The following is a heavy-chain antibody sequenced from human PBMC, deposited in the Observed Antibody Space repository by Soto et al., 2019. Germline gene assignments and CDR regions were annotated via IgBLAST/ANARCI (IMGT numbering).Heavy chain of an antibody. J-gene: IGHJ5*02. CDR3: AREAGYYDRSGYNWFDP. CDR2: INHSGST. D-gene: IGHD3-22*01. Sequence: PSETLSLTCAVYGGSFSGYYWSWIRQPPGKGLEWIGEINHSGSTNYNPSLKSRVTISLDTSKNQFSLIVSSVTAADTAVYYCAREAGYYDRSGYNWFDPWGQGIQVTVS. V-gene: IGHV4-34*01. CDR1: GGSFSGYY.